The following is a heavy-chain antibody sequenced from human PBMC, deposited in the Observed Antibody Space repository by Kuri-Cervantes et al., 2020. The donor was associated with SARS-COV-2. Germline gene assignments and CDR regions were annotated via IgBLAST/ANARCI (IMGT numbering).Heavy chain of an antibody. D-gene: IGHD1-26*01. Sequence: GESLKISCAASGFTFSSYAVSWVRQAPGKGLEWVSAISGSGGSTYYADSVKGRFTISRDNSKNTLYLQMNSLRAEDTAVYYCANTPVGATRDYWGQGTLVTVSS. J-gene: IGHJ4*02. CDR1: GFTFSSYA. CDR3: ANTPVGATRDY. CDR2: ISGSGGST. V-gene: IGHV3-23*01.